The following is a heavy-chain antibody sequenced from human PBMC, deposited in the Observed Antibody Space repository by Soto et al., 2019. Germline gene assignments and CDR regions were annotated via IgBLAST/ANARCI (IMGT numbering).Heavy chain of an antibody. CDR2: IYYSGST. V-gene: IGHV4-31*03. CDR1: VGSISSGGYY. Sequence: SETLSLTCTVSVGSISSGGYYWSWIRQHPGKGLEWIGYIYYSGSTYYNPSLKSRVTISVDTSKNQFSLKLSSVTAADTAVYYCARCSGGSCYPTYWGQGTLVTVSS. J-gene: IGHJ4*02. CDR3: ARCSGGSCYPTY. D-gene: IGHD2-15*01.